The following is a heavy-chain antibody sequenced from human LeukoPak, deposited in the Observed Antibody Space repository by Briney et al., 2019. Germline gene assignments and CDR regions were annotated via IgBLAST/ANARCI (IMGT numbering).Heavy chain of an antibody. CDR1: GYTFTSYG. CDR2: ISAYNGNT. J-gene: IGHJ5*02. V-gene: IGHV1-18*01. D-gene: IGHD6-6*01. CDR3: ARIRIAARQSWFDP. Sequence: ASVKVSCKASGYTFTSYGISWVRQAPGQGLEWTGWISAYNGNTNYAQKLQGRVTMTTDTSTSTAYMELRSLRSDDTAVYYCARIRIAARQSWFDPWGQGTLVTVSS.